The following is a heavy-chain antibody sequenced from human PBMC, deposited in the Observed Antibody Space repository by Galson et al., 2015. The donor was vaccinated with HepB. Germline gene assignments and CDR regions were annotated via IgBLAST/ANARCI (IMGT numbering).Heavy chain of an antibody. V-gene: IGHV3-53*01. CDR3: ARDSEDDSGFYDYWYFDL. CDR2: TYIDGSA. J-gene: IGHJ2*01. CDR1: GLSVTNTF. Sequence: SLRLSCAASGLSVTNTFLSWVRQAPGKGLEWVAVTYIDGSAYYADSVKGRFTVSRDNSRNTVYLQMNSLRVEDTATYYCARDSEDDSGFYDYWYFDLWGRGTLVTVSS. D-gene: IGHD3-22*01.